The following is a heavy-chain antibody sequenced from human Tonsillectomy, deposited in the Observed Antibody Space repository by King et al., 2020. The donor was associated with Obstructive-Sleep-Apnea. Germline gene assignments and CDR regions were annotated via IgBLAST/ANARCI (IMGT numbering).Heavy chain of an antibody. CDR2: IKSRADGGTT. CDR3: TVTWGAFDI. V-gene: IGHV3-15*01. CDR1: GFTFTNAW. J-gene: IGHJ3*02. D-gene: IGHD2-21*02. Sequence: VQLVESGGGLIKSGGSLRLSCVASGFTFTNAWMSWVRQAPGKGLEWVGRIKSRADGGTTDYATPVKGRCTISRDDSKNTLYLQMNSLKTEDTALYYCTVTWGAFDIWGQGTMVTVSS.